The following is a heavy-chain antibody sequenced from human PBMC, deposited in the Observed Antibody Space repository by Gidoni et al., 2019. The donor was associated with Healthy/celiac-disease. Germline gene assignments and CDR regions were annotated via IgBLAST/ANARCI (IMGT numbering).Heavy chain of an antibody. CDR2: IWYDGSNK. V-gene: IGHV3-33*01. CDR1: GFTFSSYG. J-gene: IGHJ4*02. CDR3: AGATTVTTLDY. D-gene: IGHD4-17*01. Sequence: QVQLVESGGGVVQPGSSLRLSCAASGFTFSSYGMHGVRQAPGKGLEWVAVIWYDGSNKYYADSVKGRFTISRDNSKNTLYLQMNSLRAEDTAVYYCAGATTVTTLDYWGQGTLVTVSS.